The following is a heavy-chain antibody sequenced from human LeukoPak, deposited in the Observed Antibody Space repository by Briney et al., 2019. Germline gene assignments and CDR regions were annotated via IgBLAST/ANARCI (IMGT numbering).Heavy chain of an antibody. V-gene: IGHV3-11*01. CDR2: ISSSGSTI. CDR1: GFTFSDYY. J-gene: IGHJ4*02. Sequence: GGSLRLSCAASGFTFSDYYMSWIRQAPGKGLEWVSYISSSGSTIYYADSVKGRFTISRDNAKNSLYLQMNSLRAEDTAVYYCATHEFPEYYYDSSGYPTANWGQGTLVTVSS. CDR3: ATHEFPEYYYDSSGYPTAN. D-gene: IGHD3-22*01.